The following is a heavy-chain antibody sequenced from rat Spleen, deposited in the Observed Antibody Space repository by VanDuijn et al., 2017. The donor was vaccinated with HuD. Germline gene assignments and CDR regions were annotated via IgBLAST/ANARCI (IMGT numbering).Heavy chain of an antibody. J-gene: IGHJ3*01. CDR1: GFTFSSFP. CDR3: ARHGAYNNYGWFAY. Sequence: EVQLVESGGGLVQPGRSMKLSCAASGFTFSSFPMAWVRQAPSKGLEWVATISTSGGNTYYRDSVKGRFTITRDNAKSTLYLQMDSLRSEDTASYYCARHGAYNNYGWFAYWGQGTLVTVSS. D-gene: IGHD1-10*01. V-gene: IGHV5-46*01. CDR2: ISTSGGNT.